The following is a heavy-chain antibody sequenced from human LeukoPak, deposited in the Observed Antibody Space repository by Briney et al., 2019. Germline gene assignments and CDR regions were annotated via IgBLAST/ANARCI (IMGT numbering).Heavy chain of an antibody. J-gene: IGHJ4*02. CDR3: AKDIGYCSSTSCYGG. CDR2: ISWNSGSI. CDR1: GFTFDDYA. Sequence: GGSLRLSCAASGFTFDDYAMHWVRQAPGKGLEWVSGISWNSGSIGYADSVKGRFTISRDNAKNSLYLQMNSLRAEDTALYYCAKDIGYCSSTSCYGGWGQGTLVTVSS. D-gene: IGHD2-2*01. V-gene: IGHV3-9*01.